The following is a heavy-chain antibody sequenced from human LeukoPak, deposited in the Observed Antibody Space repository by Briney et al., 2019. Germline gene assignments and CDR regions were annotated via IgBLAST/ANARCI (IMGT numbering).Heavy chain of an antibody. Sequence: GGSLRLSCAVSGFTFSSYWMHWVRQAPGKGLVWVSRIKSDGSTTSYADSVKGRFTISRDNAKNIVYLQMNSLRVEDTGLYYCARDLAYSSSWYYFDFWGQGTLVTVSS. CDR2: IKSDGSTT. V-gene: IGHV3-74*01. CDR1: GFTFSSYW. CDR3: ARDLAYSSSWYYFDF. D-gene: IGHD6-13*01. J-gene: IGHJ4*02.